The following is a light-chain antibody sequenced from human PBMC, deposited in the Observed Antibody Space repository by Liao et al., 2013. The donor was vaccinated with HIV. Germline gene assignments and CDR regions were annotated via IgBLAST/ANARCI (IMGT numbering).Light chain of an antibody. V-gene: IGLV3-21*01. CDR1: DIGSKS. CDR2: YDT. CDR3: QAWDGSSVV. Sequence: SYELTQPPSVSVAPGMAASITCGGNDIGSKSVHWYQQKPGQAPVLVIYYDTDRPSGISERFSASTSGNTATLTITGTQAMDEADYYCQAWDGSSVVFGGGTKLTVL. J-gene: IGLJ3*02.